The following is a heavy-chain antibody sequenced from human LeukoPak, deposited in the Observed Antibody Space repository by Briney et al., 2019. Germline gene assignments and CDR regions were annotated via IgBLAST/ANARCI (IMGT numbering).Heavy chain of an antibody. CDR1: GYTFTGYY. CDR2: INPNSGDT. Sequence: ASVKVSCKASGYTFTGYYMHWVRQAPGQGLEWMGWINPNSGDTNYAQKFQGRVTMTRDTSISTAYMELSRLRSDDTAVYYCARVRYRLAETYIDYWGQGTLVTVSS. D-gene: IGHD3-16*01. V-gene: IGHV1-2*02. J-gene: IGHJ4*02. CDR3: ARVRYRLAETYIDY.